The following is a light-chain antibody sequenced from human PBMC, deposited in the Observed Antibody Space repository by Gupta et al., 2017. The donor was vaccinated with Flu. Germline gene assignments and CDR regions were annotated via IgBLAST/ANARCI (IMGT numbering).Light chain of an antibody. CDR3: QQTYTTLSRT. Sequence: DRVTITGRASQTISNYLHGYQQKPGKAPKLLIYTASSLQSGVPSRFSGSGSGTDFTLTISSLQPEDFATYYCQQTYTTLSRTFGQGTKVEIQ. J-gene: IGKJ1*01. CDR2: TAS. V-gene: IGKV1-39*01. CDR1: QTISNY.